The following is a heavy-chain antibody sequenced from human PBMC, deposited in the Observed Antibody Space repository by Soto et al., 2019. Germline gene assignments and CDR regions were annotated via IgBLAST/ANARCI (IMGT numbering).Heavy chain of an antibody. CDR1: GYSFTSYW. J-gene: IGHJ6*02. CDR2: IYPGDSDT. V-gene: IGHV5-51*01. CDR3: ERGGEEYYYYYGMDV. D-gene: IGHD3-16*01. Sequence: PGESLKISCKGSGYSFTSYWIGWVRQVPGKGLEWMGIIYPGDSDTRYSPSFQGQVTISADKSISTAYLQWSSLKASDTAMYYCERGGEEYYYYYGMDVWGQGTTVTVSS.